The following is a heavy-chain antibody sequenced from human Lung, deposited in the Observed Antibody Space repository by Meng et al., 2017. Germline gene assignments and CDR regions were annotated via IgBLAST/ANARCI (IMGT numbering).Heavy chain of an antibody. D-gene: IGHD1-14*01. CDR1: GGSFSTHT. CDR2: LIAVFDKT. J-gene: IGHJ4*02. Sequence: QVQLVQSGAEVQKPGSSVKVACKTSGGSFSTHTFSWVRQAPGQGLEWMGGLIAVFDKTKAAPRFQDRVTFTADESTSTAYMELSSLTFDDTAVYFCARGRRNEPLFDYWGQGTLVTVSS. CDR3: ARGRRNEPLFDY. V-gene: IGHV1-69*13.